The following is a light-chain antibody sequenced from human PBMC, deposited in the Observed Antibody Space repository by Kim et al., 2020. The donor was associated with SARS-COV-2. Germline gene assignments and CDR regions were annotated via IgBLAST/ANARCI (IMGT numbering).Light chain of an antibody. J-gene: IGKJ1*01. V-gene: IGKV3-15*01. CDR2: GAS. CDR3: QRYNSWPPWT. CDR1: QSVGSN. Sequence: EIVMTQSPATLSVSPGVTATLSCRASQSVGSNLAWYQQRPGQTPKLLIYGASTRATGIPARFSGSGAGTEFTLTVSGLQSEDFAIYYCQRYNSWPPWTFGQGTKVDIK.